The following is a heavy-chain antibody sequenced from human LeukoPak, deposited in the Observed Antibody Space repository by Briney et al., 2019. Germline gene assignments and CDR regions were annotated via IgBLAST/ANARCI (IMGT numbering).Heavy chain of an antibody. Sequence: GASVKVSCKASGYSFTAYYMHWVRQAPGQGLEWMGVINPSGGTTTYAQKFQGRVTMTRDSPTSTVYMEVSSLRSEDTAVYYCARSMAMVPGGCWGQGTLVTVSS. CDR1: GYSFTAYY. CDR2: INPSGGTT. V-gene: IGHV1-46*01. J-gene: IGHJ4*02. CDR3: ARSMAMVPGGC. D-gene: IGHD4/OR15-4a*01.